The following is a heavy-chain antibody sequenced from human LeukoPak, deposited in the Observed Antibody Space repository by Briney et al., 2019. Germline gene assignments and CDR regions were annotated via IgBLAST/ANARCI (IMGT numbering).Heavy chain of an antibody. J-gene: IGHJ3*02. CDR2: ISWNSGSI. Sequence: GGSLRLSCAASGFTFDDYAMHWVRQAPGKGLEWVSGISWNSGSIGYADSVKGRFTISRDNAKNSLHLQMNSLRAEDMALYYCAKDMGKSIAARPNAFDNWGQGTMVTVSS. V-gene: IGHV3-9*03. CDR1: GFTFDDYA. D-gene: IGHD6-6*01. CDR3: AKDMGKSIAARPNAFDN.